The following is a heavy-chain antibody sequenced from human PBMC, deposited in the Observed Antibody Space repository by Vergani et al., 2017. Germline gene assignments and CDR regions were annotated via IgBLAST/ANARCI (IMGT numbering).Heavy chain of an antibody. J-gene: IGHJ6*02. CDR2: ISGSGGNT. CDR1: GFTFSSYA. D-gene: IGHD2-21*01. Sequence: EVQLLESGGNLIQPGGSLRLSCGASGFTFSSYAMTWVRLAPGKGLQWVSAISGSGGNTFYTDSVKGRFTISSDNAKDTLYLQMNSLSVEDTAIYYCAKARDPNCKYGDCYSYYYGLDLWGQGTTVTVSS. V-gene: IGHV3-23*01. CDR3: AKARDPNCKYGDCYSYYYGLDL.